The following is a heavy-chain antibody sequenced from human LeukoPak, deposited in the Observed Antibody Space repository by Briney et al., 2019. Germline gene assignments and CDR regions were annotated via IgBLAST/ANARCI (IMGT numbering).Heavy chain of an antibody. CDR2: INNKGDRT. J-gene: IGHJ4*02. D-gene: IGHD3-3*01. Sequence: GGSLRLSCTASGFTFSSYSMHWVRQAPGKGLEYVSAINNKGDRTFYASSVNDRFTISRDNSKNTVYLQMGSLRDEDMALYYCARVGSGNYDLWGQGTLVTVSS. CDR3: ARVGSGNYDL. CDR1: GFTFSSYS. V-gene: IGHV3-64*01.